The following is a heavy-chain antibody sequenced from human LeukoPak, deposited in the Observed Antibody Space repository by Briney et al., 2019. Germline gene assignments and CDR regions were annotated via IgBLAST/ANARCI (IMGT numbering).Heavy chain of an antibody. Sequence: PGRSLRLSCAASGFTFSSYGMHWVRQAPGKGLEWVAVISYDGSNKYYADSVKGRFTISRDNSKNTLYLQMNSLRAEDTAVYYCAKDLAFGELHFDYWGQGTLVTVSS. CDR1: GFTFSSYG. J-gene: IGHJ4*02. D-gene: IGHD3-10*01. CDR3: AKDLAFGELHFDY. V-gene: IGHV3-30*18. CDR2: ISYDGSNK.